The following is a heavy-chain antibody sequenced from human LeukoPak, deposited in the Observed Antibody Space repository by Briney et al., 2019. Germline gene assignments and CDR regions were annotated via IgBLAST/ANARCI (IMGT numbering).Heavy chain of an antibody. CDR3: AAGTGNSDFDY. V-gene: IGHV3-15*01. Sequence: GGSLRLSCVASGFTFTEAWMSWVRQAPGKGLEWIVRIKSKSEGATRDFAAPVKGRVTMSRDESKNTVYLHMDSLKIEDTVMYYCAAGTGNSDFDYWGQGTLVTVSS. CDR1: GFTFTEAW. D-gene: IGHD1-1*01. CDR2: IKSKSEGATR. J-gene: IGHJ4*02.